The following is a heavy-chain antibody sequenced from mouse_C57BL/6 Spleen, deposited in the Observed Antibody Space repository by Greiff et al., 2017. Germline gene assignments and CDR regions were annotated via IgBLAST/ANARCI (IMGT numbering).Heavy chain of an antibody. J-gene: IGHJ1*03. D-gene: IGHD1-1*01. CDR2: IGPGSGST. CDR1: GYTFTDYY. Sequence: QVQLQQSGAELVKPGASVKISCKASGYTFTDYYLNWVKQRPGQGLEWIGQIGPGSGSTYYNEKFKGKATLTADKSSSTAYMRLSSLTSEDSAVYFCARSGDYGSSYEGYFDVWGTGTTVTVSS. CDR3: ARSGDYGSSYEGYFDV. V-gene: IGHV1-77*01.